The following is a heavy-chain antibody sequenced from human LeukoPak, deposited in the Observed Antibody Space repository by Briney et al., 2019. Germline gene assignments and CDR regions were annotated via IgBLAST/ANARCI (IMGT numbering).Heavy chain of an antibody. CDR1: GGTFSSYA. V-gene: IGHV1-69*13. CDR2: IIPLFGTT. Sequence: SVTVSCKASGGTFSSYAISWVRQAPGQGLEWMGGIIPLFGTTNYAQKFQGRVTITADESTSTAYMELSSLRSEDTAVYYCARDSSEFRSLIFHWGQGTLVTVSS. CDR3: ARDSSEFRSLIFH. J-gene: IGHJ1*01. D-gene: IGHD3-9*01.